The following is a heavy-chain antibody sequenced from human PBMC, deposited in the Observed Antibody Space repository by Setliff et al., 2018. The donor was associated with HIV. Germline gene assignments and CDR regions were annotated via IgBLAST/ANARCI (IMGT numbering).Heavy chain of an antibody. CDR1: GGSISSGIYY. V-gene: IGHV4-61*09. J-gene: IGHJ3*02. Sequence: SETLSLTCTVSGGSISSGIYYWIWIRQPAGKGLEWIGHVYTTGGTNYNPSLESRLTISVDTSRNQFSLGLSSVTAADTAVYYCARAPTGVTNAFDIWGQGTMVTVSS. CDR2: VYTTGGT. CDR3: ARAPTGVTNAFDI. D-gene: IGHD2-8*02.